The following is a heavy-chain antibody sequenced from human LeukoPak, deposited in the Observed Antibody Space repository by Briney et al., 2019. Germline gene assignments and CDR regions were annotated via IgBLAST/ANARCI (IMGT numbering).Heavy chain of an antibody. CDR2: ISSSSTSI. Sequence: GGSLRLSCAASGFTFSDYGMNWVRQAPGKGLEWVSFISSSSTSIYCADSVKGRFTISRDNAGSSLFLRMNSLRDEDTAVYYCARSGVVAVLFPTDFDYWGQGALVTVSS. V-gene: IGHV3-21*01. CDR3: ARSGVVAVLFPTDFDY. CDR1: GFTFSDYG. J-gene: IGHJ4*02. D-gene: IGHD3-10*01.